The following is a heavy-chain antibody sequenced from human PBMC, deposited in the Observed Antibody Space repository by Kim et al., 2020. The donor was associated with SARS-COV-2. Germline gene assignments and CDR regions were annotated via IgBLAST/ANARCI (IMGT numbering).Heavy chain of an antibody. V-gene: IGHV3-30*07. D-gene: IGHD5-18*01. CDR3: ARGRDGYSYGSSGMDV. Sequence: SVKGRYTLSRDKSKNTVYLQMNGLRAEDTAVYCCARGRDGYSYGSSGMDVWGQGTTVTVSS. J-gene: IGHJ6*02.